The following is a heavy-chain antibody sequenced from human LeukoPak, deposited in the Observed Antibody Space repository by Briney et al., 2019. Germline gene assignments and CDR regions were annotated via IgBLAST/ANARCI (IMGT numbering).Heavy chain of an antibody. CDR2: INPNSGGT. CDR1: GYTFTGYY. Sequence: GASVKVSCKASGYTFTGYYMHWVRQAPGQGLEWMGWINPNSGGTNYAQKFQGRVTMTRDTSISTAYMELSRLRSDDTAVYYCARVGIDILTGYGEVWFDPWGQGTLVNVSS. D-gene: IGHD3-9*01. V-gene: IGHV1-2*02. CDR3: ARVGIDILTGYGEVWFDP. J-gene: IGHJ5*02.